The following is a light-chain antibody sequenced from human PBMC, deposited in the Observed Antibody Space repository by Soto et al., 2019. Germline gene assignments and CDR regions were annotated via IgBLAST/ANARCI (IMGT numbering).Light chain of an antibody. V-gene: IGKV3-15*01. CDR2: GAS. Sequence: EILMTQSPATLSVSPGERATLSCRASQSVSSNLAWYQQKPGQPPRLLIYGASTRDTGIPARFSGSGSGTEFTLTISRLEPEDFEVYYCQQFSSYPLTFGGGTKVDIK. J-gene: IGKJ4*01. CDR3: QQFSSYPLT. CDR1: QSVSSN.